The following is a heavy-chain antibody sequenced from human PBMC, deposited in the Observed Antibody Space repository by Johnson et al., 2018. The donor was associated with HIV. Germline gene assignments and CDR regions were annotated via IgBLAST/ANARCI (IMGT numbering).Heavy chain of an antibody. CDR1: GFTVSSNY. J-gene: IGHJ3*01. CDR2: IYSGGHT. D-gene: IGHD2-2*01. V-gene: IGHV3-66*02. Sequence: QVVESGGGLVQPVGSLRLSCAASGFTVSSNYLSWVRQAPGKGLEWVSLIYSGGHTYYADSVKGRFTISRDSSKNTLYLQMNSLRVEDAAIYYCTRDEVDDGAFDVWGQGTMVTVSS. CDR3: TRDEVDDGAFDV.